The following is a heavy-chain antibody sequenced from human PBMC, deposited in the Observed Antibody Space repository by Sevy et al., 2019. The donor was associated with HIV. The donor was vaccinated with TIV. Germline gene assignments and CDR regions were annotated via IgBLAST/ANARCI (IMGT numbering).Heavy chain of an antibody. D-gene: IGHD3-10*01. CDR1: GGSISSYY. J-gene: IGHJ6*02. V-gene: IGHV4-59*13. CDR3: ARVYQYYRRGGMDV. CDR2: IYYSGST. Sequence: SETLSLTCTVSGGSISSYYWSWIRQPPGKGLEWIGYIYYSGSTNYNPSLKSRVTISVDTSKNQFSLKLSSVTAADTAVYYCARVYQYYRRGGMDVWGQGTTVTVSS.